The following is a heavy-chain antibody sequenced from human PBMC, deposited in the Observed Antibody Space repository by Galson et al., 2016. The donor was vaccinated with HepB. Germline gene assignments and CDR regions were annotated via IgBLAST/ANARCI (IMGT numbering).Heavy chain of an antibody. CDR2: ISAGDAGT. V-gene: IGHV3-23*01. CDR1: GFTSDSYA. CDR3: AKGRLGSSWFPSFDY. Sequence: SLRLSCAASGFTSDSYAMSWVRQAPGKGLEWVSSISAGDAGTYYADSVKGRFTVSRGNSKNTLSLQVNSLRGEDTAVYYCAKGRLGSSWFPSFDYWGQGTVVTVSS. D-gene: IGHD6-13*01. J-gene: IGHJ4*02.